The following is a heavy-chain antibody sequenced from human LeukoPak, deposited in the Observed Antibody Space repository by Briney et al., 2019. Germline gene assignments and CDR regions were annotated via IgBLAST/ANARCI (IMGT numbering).Heavy chain of an antibody. CDR3: ARDGSSGWYWVDY. CDR2: IWYDGSNK. J-gene: IGHJ4*02. V-gene: IGHV3-33*08. Sequence: GGSLRLSCSASGFTFSSYGMHWVRQAPGKGLEWVAVIWYDGSNKYYADSVKGRFTISRDNSKNTLYLQMNSLRAEDTAVYYCARDGSSGWYWVDYWGQGTLVTVSS. CDR1: GFTFSSYG. D-gene: IGHD6-19*01.